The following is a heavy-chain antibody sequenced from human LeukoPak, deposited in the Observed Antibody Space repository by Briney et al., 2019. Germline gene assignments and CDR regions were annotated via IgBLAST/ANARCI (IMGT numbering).Heavy chain of an antibody. J-gene: IGHJ4*02. CDR3: AIVGAQREFDY. CDR2: ISYDGSNK. Sequence: PGRSLRLSCAASGFTFSSYGMHWVRQAPGKGLEWVAVISYDGSNKYYADSVKGRFTISRDNSKNTLYLQMNSLRAEDTAVYYCAIVGAQREFDYWGQGTLVTVSS. D-gene: IGHD1-26*01. CDR1: GFTFSSYG. V-gene: IGHV3-30*03.